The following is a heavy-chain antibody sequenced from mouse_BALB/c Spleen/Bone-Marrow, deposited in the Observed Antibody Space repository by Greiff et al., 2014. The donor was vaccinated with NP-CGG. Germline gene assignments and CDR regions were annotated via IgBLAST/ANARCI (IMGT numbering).Heavy chain of an antibody. Sequence: EVQLQQSGTVLARPGAAVKMSCKASGYTFSNYWMHWINQRPGQGLEWIGTIHPGNSDTTYNQKFKGKAKLTAVTSTSTAYMELSSLTNEDSAVYYCTTLARNNFDYWGQGTTLTVSS. CDR3: TTLARNNFDY. CDR1: GYTFSNYW. D-gene: IGHD3-1*01. V-gene: IGHV1-5*01. J-gene: IGHJ2*01. CDR2: IHPGNSDT.